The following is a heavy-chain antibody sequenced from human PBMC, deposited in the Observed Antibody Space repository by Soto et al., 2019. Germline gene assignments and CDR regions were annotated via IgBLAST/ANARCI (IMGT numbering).Heavy chain of an antibody. Sequence: KTSETLSLTCTVSGGSISTYYWSWIRQPPGKELEWIGYIDYSGSTNYNFSLKSRVTISVDTSTNQFSLKLSSVTAADTAVYYCARARRSSSRPDAIDIWGQGTMVTVSS. CDR2: IDYSGST. V-gene: IGHV4-59*01. J-gene: IGHJ3*02. CDR1: GGSISTYY. D-gene: IGHD6-13*01. CDR3: ARARRSSSRPDAIDI.